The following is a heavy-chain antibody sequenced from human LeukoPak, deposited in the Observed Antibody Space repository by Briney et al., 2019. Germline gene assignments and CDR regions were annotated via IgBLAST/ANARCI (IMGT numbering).Heavy chain of an antibody. D-gene: IGHD3-10*01. V-gene: IGHV3-30*02. CDR2: IRYDGSNK. CDR1: RFTFSSYG. CDR3: AKYSYGSGTSFDP. Sequence: GGSLRLSCAASRFTFSSYGMHWVRQAPGKGLEWVAFIRYDGSNKYYADSVKGRFTISRDNSKNTLYLQMSSLRVEDTAVFYCAKYSYGSGTSFDPWGQGTLVTVSS. J-gene: IGHJ5*02.